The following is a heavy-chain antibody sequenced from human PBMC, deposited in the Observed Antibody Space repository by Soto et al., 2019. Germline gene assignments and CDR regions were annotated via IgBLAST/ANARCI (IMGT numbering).Heavy chain of an antibody. Sequence: QVQLQESGPGLVKPSGTLSLTCAVSGGSISSSNWWSWVRQPPGKGLEWIGEIYHSGSTNYNPSLKSRVTXSXDXXKNQFSLRLSSVTAAATAVYYWARVSGSYYYGMDVWGQGTTVTVSS. V-gene: IGHV4-4*02. J-gene: IGHJ6*02. CDR2: IYHSGST. D-gene: IGHD1-26*01. CDR3: ARVSGSYYYGMDV. CDR1: GGSISSSNW.